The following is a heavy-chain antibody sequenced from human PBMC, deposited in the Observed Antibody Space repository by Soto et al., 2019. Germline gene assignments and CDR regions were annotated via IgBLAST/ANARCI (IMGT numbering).Heavy chain of an antibody. CDR3: ARVAYSSSSGASYYYYYMDV. CDR1: GGTISSYY. D-gene: IGHD6-6*01. J-gene: IGHJ6*03. CDR2: IYYSGST. Sequence: PSETLSLTCTVSGGTISSYYWSWIRQPPGKGLEWIGYIYYSGSTNYNPSLKSRVTISVDTSKNQFSLKLSPVTAADTAVYYCARVAYSSSSGASYYYYYMDVWGKGTTVTVSS. V-gene: IGHV4-59*01.